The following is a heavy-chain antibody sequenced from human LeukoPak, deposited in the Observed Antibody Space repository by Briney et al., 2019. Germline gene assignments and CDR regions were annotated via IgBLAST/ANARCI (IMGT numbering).Heavy chain of an antibody. CDR2: IHRDGSST. CDR3: ARGTEGYTCGEFHS. V-gene: IGHV3-74*01. D-gene: IGHD5-18*01. J-gene: IGHJ5*01. Sequence: GGSLRVSCAASGFTFSDDWMHWVRQAPGKGLVWVSRIHRDGSSTTYADSVKGRFTISRDNAKNTLYLQMNSLRAEDTAMYYCARGTEGYTCGEFHSWGQGTLVTVSS. CDR1: GFTFSDDW.